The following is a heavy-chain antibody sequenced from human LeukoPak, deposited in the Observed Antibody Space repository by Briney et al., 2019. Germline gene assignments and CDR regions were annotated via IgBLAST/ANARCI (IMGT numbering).Heavy chain of an antibody. D-gene: IGHD3-16*01. Sequence: SETLSLTCTVSGGSISTYYWTWIRQPGGKGLEWIGRIFNLGITKYNPSLKSRVTMSVDTSKNQFSLKLTSVTAADTAVYYCARGVWDSRDPLSYYFDHWGQGTLVAVSS. V-gene: IGHV4-4*07. CDR2: IFNLGIT. CDR1: GGSISTYY. CDR3: ARGVWDSRDPLSYYFDH. J-gene: IGHJ4*02.